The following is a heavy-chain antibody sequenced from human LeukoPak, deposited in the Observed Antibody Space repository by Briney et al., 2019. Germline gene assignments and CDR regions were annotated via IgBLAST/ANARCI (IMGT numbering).Heavy chain of an antibody. CDR1: GGSISSSSYY. V-gene: IGHV4-39*01. CDR2: IYYSGST. Sequence: SETLSLTCTVSGGSISSSSYYWGWIRQPPGKGLEWIGSIYYSGSTYYNPSLKSRVTTSVDTSKNQFSLKLSSVTAADTAVYYCARCGYGSGSYYHYYYYMDVWGKGTTVTISS. CDR3: ARCGYGSGSYYHYYYYMDV. J-gene: IGHJ6*03. D-gene: IGHD3-10*01.